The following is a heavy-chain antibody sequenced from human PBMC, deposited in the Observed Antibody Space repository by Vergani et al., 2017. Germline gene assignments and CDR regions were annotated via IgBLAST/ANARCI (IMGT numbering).Heavy chain of an antibody. D-gene: IGHD3-22*01. CDR1: GGSISSSSYY. Sequence: QLQLQESGPGLVKPSETLSLTCTVSGGSISSSSYYWGWIRQPPGKGLEWIGSIYYSGSTYYNPSLKSRVTISVDTSKNQFSLKLSSVTAADTAVYYCARGLYYYDSSGYYGVRYYYYYMDVWGKGTTVTVSS. J-gene: IGHJ6*03. V-gene: IGHV4-39*07. CDR2: IYYSGST. CDR3: ARGLYYYDSSGYYGVRYYYYYMDV.